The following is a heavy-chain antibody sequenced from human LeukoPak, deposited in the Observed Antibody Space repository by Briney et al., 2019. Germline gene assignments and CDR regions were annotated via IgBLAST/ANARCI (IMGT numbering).Heavy chain of an antibody. CDR2: ISWNSGSI. Sequence: GGSLRLSCAASGFTFDDYAMHWVRQAPGKGLEWVLGISWNSGSIGYADSVKGRFTISRDNAKNSLYLQMNSLRAEDTALYYCAKDSYGSGGYFDYWGQGTLVTVSS. CDR3: AKDSYGSGGYFDY. J-gene: IGHJ4*02. CDR1: GFTFDDYA. V-gene: IGHV3-9*01. D-gene: IGHD3-10*01.